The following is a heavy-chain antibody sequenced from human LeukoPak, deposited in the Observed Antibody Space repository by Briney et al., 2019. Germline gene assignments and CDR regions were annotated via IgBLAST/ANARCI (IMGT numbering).Heavy chain of an antibody. V-gene: IGHV3-7*03. CDR3: ARGGTRGYSPVDY. CDR1: GFTFSSFW. J-gene: IGHJ4*02. CDR2: IKQDGSER. D-gene: IGHD5-18*01. Sequence: GGSLRLSCAASGFTFSSFWMNWVRQAPGKGLEWVANIKQDGSERNYVDSVKGRSTISRDNAKNSLFLQMNSLRVEDTAVYYCARGGTRGYSPVDYWGQGILSPSPQ.